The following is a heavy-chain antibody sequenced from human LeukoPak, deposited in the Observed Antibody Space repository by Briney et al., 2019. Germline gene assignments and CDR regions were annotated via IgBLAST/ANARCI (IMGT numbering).Heavy chain of an antibody. Sequence: GASVKVSCKASGYTFTSYGISWVRQAPGQGLEWMGWISAYNGNTNYAQKLQGRVTMTRNTSISTAYMELSSLRSEDTAVYYCARAGGYCGRISCPYYFDYWGQGSLVAVSS. CDR3: ARAGGYCGRISCPYYFDY. J-gene: IGHJ4*02. D-gene: IGHD2-15*01. CDR2: ISAYNGNT. CDR1: GYTFTSYG. V-gene: IGHV1-18*01.